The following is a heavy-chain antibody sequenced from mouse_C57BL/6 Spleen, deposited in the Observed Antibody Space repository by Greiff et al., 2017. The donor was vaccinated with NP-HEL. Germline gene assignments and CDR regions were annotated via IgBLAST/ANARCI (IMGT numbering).Heavy chain of an antibody. CDR2: IYPGDGDT. CDR3: ARWVLRYAMDY. V-gene: IGHV1-82*01. Sequence: VQLQQSGPELVKPGASVKISCKASGYAFSSSWMNWVKQRPGQGLEWIGRIYPGDGDTNYNGKFKGKATLTADKSSSTAYMQLSSLTSEDSAVYFCARWVLRYAMDYWGQGTSVTVSS. D-gene: IGHD1-1*01. CDR1: GYAFSSSW. J-gene: IGHJ4*01.